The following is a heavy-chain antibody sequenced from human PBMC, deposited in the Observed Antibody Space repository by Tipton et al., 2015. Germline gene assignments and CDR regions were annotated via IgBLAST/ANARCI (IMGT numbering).Heavy chain of an antibody. Sequence: TLSLTCTVSGGSIGSHFWSWIRQPPGKGLEWIGSIYHSGSTNYNPSLKSRVTISVDTSKTQFSLKMSSVTASDTAVYYCARARGRHGGLFDSWGQGILVTVSS. CDR2: IYHSGST. V-gene: IGHV4-59*11. J-gene: IGHJ4*02. CDR1: GGSIGSHF. D-gene: IGHD4-23*01. CDR3: ARARGRHGGLFDS.